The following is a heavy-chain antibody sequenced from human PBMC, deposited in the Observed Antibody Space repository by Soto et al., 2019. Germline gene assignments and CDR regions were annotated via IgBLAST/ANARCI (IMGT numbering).Heavy chain of an antibody. D-gene: IGHD5-12*01. CDR3: ARDRGASGYDLLDY. CDR1: GFTFSSYW. CDR2: INQDGSQK. J-gene: IGHJ4*02. Sequence: PGGSLRLSCTASGFTFSSYWVTWVRQAPGQGLEWVANINQDGSQKYYVDSVKGRFTISRDNAEKSMYLQMSSLRVEDTAVYYCARDRGASGYDLLDYWGQGTLVTVPQ. V-gene: IGHV3-7*01.